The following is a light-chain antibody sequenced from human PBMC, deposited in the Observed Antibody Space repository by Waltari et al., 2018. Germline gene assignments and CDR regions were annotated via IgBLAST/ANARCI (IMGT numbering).Light chain of an antibody. V-gene: IGLV2-14*03. CDR2: DVS. CDR1: SSDVGGYNY. Sequence: QSALTQPAAVSGSPGQSTTISCTGTSSDVGGYNYVSWYQQHPGKAPKLMIYDVSNRPSGVSNRFSGSKSGNTASLTISGLQAEDEADYYCGSYTSSSTLVVFGGGAKLTVL. J-gene: IGLJ2*01. CDR3: GSYTSSSTLVV.